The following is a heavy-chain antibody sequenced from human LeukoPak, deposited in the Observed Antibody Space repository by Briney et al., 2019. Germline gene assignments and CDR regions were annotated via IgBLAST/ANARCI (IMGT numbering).Heavy chain of an antibody. J-gene: IGHJ4*02. CDR3: AGASYDSSGVH. D-gene: IGHD3-22*01. CDR2: IYTSGST. V-gene: IGHV4-4*07. CDR1: GASISSYY. Sequence: PSETLSLTCTVSGASISSYYCGWIRQPARNGLEWIGRIYTSGSTNYNPSLKSRVTISVDTSKNQFSLKLSSVTAADTAVYYCAGASYDSSGVHWGQGTLVTVSS.